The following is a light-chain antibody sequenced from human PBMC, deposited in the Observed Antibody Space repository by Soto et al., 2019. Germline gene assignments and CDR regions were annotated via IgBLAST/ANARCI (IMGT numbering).Light chain of an antibody. V-gene: IGKV3-15*01. Sequence: EIVMTQSPATLSVSPGERVTLSCRASQSVSSNLAWYQQKPGQAPRLLIYGASTRATGIPARFSGSGSGTEFTLTISSLQSEDFAVYYCQQYNNWPFTFGSGTKVDIK. CDR3: QQYNNWPFT. CDR2: GAS. J-gene: IGKJ3*01. CDR1: QSVSSN.